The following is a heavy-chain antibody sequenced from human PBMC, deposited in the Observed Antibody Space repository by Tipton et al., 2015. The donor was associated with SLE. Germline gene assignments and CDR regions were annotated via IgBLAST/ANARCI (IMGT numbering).Heavy chain of an antibody. Sequence: TLSLTCTVSGISISSAGYSWSWIRQSPGKGLEWIGYMYNTGSTSYNPSLRSRVTISVDRSKNQFSLKLSSVTDVDTAVYYCARTAGRSVKLWYFDLWGRGTLVTVSS. D-gene: IGHD5-18*01. CDR1: GISISSAGYS. J-gene: IGHJ2*01. V-gene: IGHV4-30-2*06. CDR3: ARTAGRSVKLWYFDL. CDR2: MYNTGST.